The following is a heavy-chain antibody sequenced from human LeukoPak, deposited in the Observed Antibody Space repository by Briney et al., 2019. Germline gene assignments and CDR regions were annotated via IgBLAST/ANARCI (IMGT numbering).Heavy chain of an antibody. CDR3: AKGVTILGIDFDY. V-gene: IGHV3-23*01. D-gene: IGHD3-3*01. Sequence: GGSLRLSCAASEFTFSNYAMSWVRQAPGKGLEWVSAISGSGGSTYYADSVKGRFTISRDNSKNTLYLQMNSLRAEDTAVYYCAKGVTILGIDFDYWGQGTLVTVSS. CDR1: EFTFSNYA. J-gene: IGHJ4*02. CDR2: ISGSGGST.